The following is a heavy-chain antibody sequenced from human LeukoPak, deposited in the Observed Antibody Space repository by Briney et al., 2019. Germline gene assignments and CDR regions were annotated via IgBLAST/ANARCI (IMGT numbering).Heavy chain of an antibody. CDR1: GFTFSSYW. Sequence: GGSLRLSCAASGFTFSSYWMHWVRQAPGKGLVWVSRINSDGSSTSYADSVKGRFTISRDNAKNTLYLQMNSLRAEDTAVYYCARALGGGYYDSSGYTFDYWGQGTLVTVSS. J-gene: IGHJ4*02. CDR3: ARALGGGYYDSSGYTFDY. CDR2: INSDGSST. D-gene: IGHD3-22*01. V-gene: IGHV3-74*01.